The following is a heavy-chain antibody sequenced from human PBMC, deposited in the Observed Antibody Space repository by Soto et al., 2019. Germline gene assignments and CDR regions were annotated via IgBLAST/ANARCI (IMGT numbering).Heavy chain of an antibody. V-gene: IGHV3-9*01. CDR2: ITWNSGTT. D-gene: IGHD2-21*01. J-gene: IGHJ2*01. CDR1: GFTFDDYA. Sequence: EVQLVESGGGLVQPGRSLRLSCAASGFTFDDYAMHWVRQAPGKGLEWVSGITWNSGTTLYADSVKGRFSISRDNARSSLYLQMNSLGPEDTALYYCAKRPGGENWYFDGWGRGTLVTVSS. CDR3: AKRPGGENWYFDG.